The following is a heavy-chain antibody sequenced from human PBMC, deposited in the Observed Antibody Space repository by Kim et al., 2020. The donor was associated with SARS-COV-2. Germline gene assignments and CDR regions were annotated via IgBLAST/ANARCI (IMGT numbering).Heavy chain of an antibody. CDR3: AQGGDYFDY. D-gene: IGHD3-10*01. CDR1: GFTFSSYA. Sequence: GGSLRLSCAASGFTFSSYAMSWVRQAPGKGLEWVSVIYSGGSSTYYADSVKGRFTISRDNSKNTLYLQMNSLRAEDTAVYYCAQGGDYFDYWGQGTLVTV. J-gene: IGHJ4*02. V-gene: IGHV3-23*03. CDR2: IYSGGSST.